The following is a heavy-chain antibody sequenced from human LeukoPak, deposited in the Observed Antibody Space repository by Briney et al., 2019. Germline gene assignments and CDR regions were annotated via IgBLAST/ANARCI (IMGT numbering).Heavy chain of an antibody. CDR1: GYTFTSYD. CDR3: ARGPSMVVTHGDY. D-gene: IGHD4-23*01. V-gene: IGHV1-8*01. J-gene: IGHJ4*02. Sequence: GASVKVSCKASGYTFTSYDINWVRQAPGQGLEWMGWMNPNSGNTGYAQKFQGGVTMTRNTSISTAYMELSSLRSEDTAVYYCARGPSMVVTHGDYWGQGTLVTVSS. CDR2: MNPNSGNT.